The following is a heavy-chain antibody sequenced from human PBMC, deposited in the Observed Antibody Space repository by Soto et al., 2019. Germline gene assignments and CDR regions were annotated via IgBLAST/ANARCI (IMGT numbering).Heavy chain of an antibody. CDR3: ASGRPKDIVVVVEIPPGIDY. V-gene: IGHV3-66*01. D-gene: IGHD2-15*01. J-gene: IGHJ4*02. Sequence: GGSLRLSCAASGFTVSSNYMSWVRQAPGKGLEWVSVIYSGGSTYYADSVKGRFTISRDNSKNTLYLQMNSLRAEDTAVYYCASGRPKDIVVVVEIPPGIDYWGQGTLVTVSS. CDR2: IYSGGST. CDR1: GFTVSSNY.